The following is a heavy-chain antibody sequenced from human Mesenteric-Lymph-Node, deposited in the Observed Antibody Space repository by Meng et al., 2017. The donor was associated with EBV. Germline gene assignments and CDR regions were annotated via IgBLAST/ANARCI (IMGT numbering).Heavy chain of an antibody. V-gene: IGHV2-5*02. CDR3: AYRRVTSGSYPFDY. J-gene: IGHJ4*02. Sequence: IPLMESRPTLVKPTQTLTLTCTFSWFSLTTTGLGVGWIRQPPGKALECLALIYWDDDKRYSPSLKSRLSITKDTSKNQVVLRMTNMDPLDTATYYCAYRRVTSGSYPFDYWGQGALVTVSS. D-gene: IGHD1-26*01. CDR1: WFSLTTTGLG. CDR2: IYWDDDK.